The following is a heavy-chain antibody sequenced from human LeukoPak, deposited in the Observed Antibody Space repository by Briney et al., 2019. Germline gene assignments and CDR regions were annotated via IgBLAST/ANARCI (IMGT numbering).Heavy chain of an antibody. V-gene: IGHV1-2*02. Sequence: ASVTVSCRASGYTFTGYYMHWVRQAPGQGLEWMGWINPNSGGTNYAKKFQGRVTMTRATSISTAYMELSRLRSDDTAVYYCARAPGTYYDIFLPFDPGGQGTLVTVSA. D-gene: IGHD3-9*01. CDR2: INPNSGGT. J-gene: IGHJ5*02. CDR1: GYTFTGYY. CDR3: ARAPGTYYDIFLPFDP.